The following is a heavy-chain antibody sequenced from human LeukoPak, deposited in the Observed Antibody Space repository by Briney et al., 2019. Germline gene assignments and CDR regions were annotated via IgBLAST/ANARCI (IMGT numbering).Heavy chain of an antibody. D-gene: IGHD7-27*01. V-gene: IGHV3-66*02. CDR3: ASSTGDRRYFDY. J-gene: IGHJ4*02. CDR2: LYSGGIT. CDR1: GFTVSSNY. Sequence: GGSLRLSCAASGFTVSSNYMSWVRQAPGKGLEWVGFLYSGGITYFADSVKGRFTISRDNSKNTLYLQMNSLRPEDTAVYYCASSTGDRRYFDYWGQGTLVTVSS.